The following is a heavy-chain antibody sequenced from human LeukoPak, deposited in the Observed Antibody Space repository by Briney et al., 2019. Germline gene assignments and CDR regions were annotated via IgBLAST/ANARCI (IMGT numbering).Heavy chain of an antibody. CDR2: ISESGGST. Sequence: GGSLRLSCAASGFTFSTYAMSWVRQAPGKGLEWVSGISESGGSTYYADSAKGRFTISRDNSKNTLYLQMNTLRAEDTAVYYCAKGLSGSYYVHWFDPWGQGTLVTVSS. CDR1: GFTFSTYA. V-gene: IGHV3-23*01. D-gene: IGHD1-26*01. J-gene: IGHJ5*02. CDR3: AKGLSGSYYVHWFDP.